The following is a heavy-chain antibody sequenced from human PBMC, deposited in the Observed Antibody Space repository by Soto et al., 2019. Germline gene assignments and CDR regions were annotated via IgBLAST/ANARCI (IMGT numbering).Heavy chain of an antibody. J-gene: IGHJ4*02. CDR2: ISGSGGST. CDR1: GFTFSSYA. V-gene: IGHV3-23*01. D-gene: IGHD2-2*01. Sequence: GGSLRLSCAASGFTFSSYAMSWVRQAPGKGLEWVSAISGSGGSTYYADSVKGRFTISRDNSKNTLYLQMNSLRAEDTAVYYCAKDKEDIVVVPAAMPVDYWGQGTLVTVSS. CDR3: AKDKEDIVVVPAAMPVDY.